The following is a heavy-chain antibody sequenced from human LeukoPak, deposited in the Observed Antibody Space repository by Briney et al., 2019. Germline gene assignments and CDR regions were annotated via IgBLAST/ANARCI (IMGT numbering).Heavy chain of an antibody. V-gene: IGHV3-21*01. D-gene: IGHD1-1*01. J-gene: IGHJ6*03. Sequence: PGGSLRHSCAASGFTFSSYSMNWVRQAPGKGLEWVSSISSSSSYIYYADSVKGRFTISRDNAKNSLYLQMNSLRAEDTAVYYCARAGYGFYYYYMDVWGKGTTVTVSS. CDR3: ARAGYGFYYYYMDV. CDR2: ISSSSSYI. CDR1: GFTFSSYS.